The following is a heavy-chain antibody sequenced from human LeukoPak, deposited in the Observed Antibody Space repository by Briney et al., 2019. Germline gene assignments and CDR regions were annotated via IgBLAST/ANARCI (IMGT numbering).Heavy chain of an antibody. V-gene: IGHV5-51*01. J-gene: IGHJ4*01. CDR2: IYPDDSDT. D-gene: IGHD2-21*01. Sequence: GESLKISCKGGGYSFTTYWVAWVCRVPGKDLEWMGIIYPDDSDTRYNPSFRGHVTISADKSINTAYLQWNSLRASDTAIYYCARLHTVVRFLDFWGHGTQVTVSS. CDR3: ARLHTVVRFLDF. CDR1: GYSFTTYW.